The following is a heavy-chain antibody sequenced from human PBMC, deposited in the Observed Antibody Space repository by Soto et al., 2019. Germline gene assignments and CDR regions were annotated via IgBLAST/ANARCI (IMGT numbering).Heavy chain of an antibody. CDR2: INPNTGDT. CDR1: GYTFTAYY. V-gene: IGHV1-2*02. J-gene: IGHJ4*02. Sequence: ASVKVSCKASGYTFTAYYMHWVRQAPGQGLEWMGWINPNTGDTNYAQQFQGRVTMTRDKSITTAYMELSRLTSDDTAVYYCARDRPPDYWGQGAPVTVSS. D-gene: IGHD6-6*01. CDR3: ARDRPPDY.